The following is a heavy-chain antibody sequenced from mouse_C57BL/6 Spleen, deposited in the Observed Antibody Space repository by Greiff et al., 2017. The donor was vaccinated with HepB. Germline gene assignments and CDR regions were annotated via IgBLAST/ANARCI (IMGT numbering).Heavy chain of an antibody. J-gene: IGHJ1*03. CDR2: ISSGSSTI. D-gene: IGHD1-1*01. CDR3: ARNPRYYYGSSYRYVDV. Sequence: EVMLVESGGGLVKPGGSLKLSCAASGFTFSDYGMHWVRQAPEKGLEWVAYISSGSSTIYYADTVKGRFPISRDNAKNTLFLQMTSLRSEDTAMYYCARNPRYYYGSSYRYVDVWGTGTTVTVSS. V-gene: IGHV5-17*01. CDR1: GFTFSDYG.